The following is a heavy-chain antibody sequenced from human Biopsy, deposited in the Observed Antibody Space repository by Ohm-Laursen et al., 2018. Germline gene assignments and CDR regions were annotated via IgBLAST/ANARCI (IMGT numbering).Heavy chain of an antibody. CDR3: ARGPHSGSHSCFDY. Sequence: GASVKVSCKSPGGTFSNYGVNWVRQAPGQGLEWLGGNIPMFGTANYAQLFQGRVTISADESTSTSYMELSSLTTEDTAIYYCARGPHSGSHSCFDYWGRGTLVTVSS. V-gene: IGHV1-69*13. D-gene: IGHD1-26*01. CDR2: NIPMFGTA. CDR1: GGTFSNYG. J-gene: IGHJ4*02.